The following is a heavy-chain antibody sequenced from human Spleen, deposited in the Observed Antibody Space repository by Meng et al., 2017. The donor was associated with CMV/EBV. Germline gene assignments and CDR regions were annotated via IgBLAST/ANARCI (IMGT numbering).Heavy chain of an antibody. CDR1: GGSFSGYY. J-gene: IGHJ4*02. D-gene: IGHD2-15*01. CDR2: INHSGST. CDR3: AQGSRGYCSGGSCYTLRY. Sequence: QVQLQQWGAGLLKPSXALSLTCAVYGGSFSGYYWSWIRQPPGKGLEWIGEINHSGSTNYNPSLKSRVTISVDTSKNQFSLKLSSVTAADTAVYYCAQGSRGYCSGGSCYTLRYWGQGTLVTVSS. V-gene: IGHV4-34*01.